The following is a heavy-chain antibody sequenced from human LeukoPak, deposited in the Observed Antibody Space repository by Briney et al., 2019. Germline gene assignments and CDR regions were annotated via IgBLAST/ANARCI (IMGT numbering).Heavy chain of an antibody. CDR2: ISDTRNT. J-gene: IGHJ4*02. Sequence: QSGGSLRLSCAAPGFPLSSYAMSWVRQAPGKGLELVSAISDTRNTYHADSVKGRFTISRDRSKNTLFLQMNRLRPEDAAVDYCAKAPVTTCRGAFCYPFDYWGLGTLVTVSS. CDR1: GFPLSSYA. D-gene: IGHD2-15*01. CDR3: AKAPVTTCRGAFCYPFDY. V-gene: IGHV3-23*01.